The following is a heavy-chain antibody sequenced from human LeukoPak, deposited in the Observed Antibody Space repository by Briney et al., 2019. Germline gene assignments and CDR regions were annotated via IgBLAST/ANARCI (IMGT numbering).Heavy chain of an antibody. Sequence: PGGSLRLSCAASGFTFSSYGMSWVRQAPGKGLEWVSAISGSGGSTYYADSVKGRFTISRDNSKNTLYLQMNSLRAEDTAVYYCAKSDILTGHAFDIWGQGTMVTVSS. CDR1: GFTFSSYG. D-gene: IGHD3-9*01. CDR2: ISGSGGST. V-gene: IGHV3-23*01. J-gene: IGHJ3*02. CDR3: AKSDILTGHAFDI.